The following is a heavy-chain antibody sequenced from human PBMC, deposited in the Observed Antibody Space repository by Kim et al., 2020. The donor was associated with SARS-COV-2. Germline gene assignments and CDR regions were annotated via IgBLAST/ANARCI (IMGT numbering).Heavy chain of an antibody. CDR1: GFTFGDYA. Sequence: GGSLRLSCAASGFTFGDYAMHWVRQAPGKGLEWVSGISWNSGSIGYADSVKGRFTISRDNAKNSLYLQMNSLRAEDTALYYCAKALYGSGSYSGSFDYWGQGTLVTVSS. CDR2: ISWNSGSI. V-gene: IGHV3-9*01. CDR3: AKALYGSGSYSGSFDY. D-gene: IGHD3-10*01. J-gene: IGHJ4*02.